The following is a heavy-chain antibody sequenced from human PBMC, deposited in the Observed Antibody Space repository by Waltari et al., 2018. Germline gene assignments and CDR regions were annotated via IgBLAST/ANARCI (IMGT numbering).Heavy chain of an antibody. J-gene: IGHJ4*02. D-gene: IGHD6-19*01. CDR3: ARGLYSSGFAY. Sequence: QVQLQQWGAGLLKPSETLSLTCAVYGGSFSGYYWSWIRQPPGKGLEWIGESNHSGSTNYNPPLKSRVTISVDTSKNQFSLKLSSVTAADTAVYYCARGLYSSGFAYWGQGTLVTVSS. CDR1: GGSFSGYY. CDR2: SNHSGST. V-gene: IGHV4-34*01.